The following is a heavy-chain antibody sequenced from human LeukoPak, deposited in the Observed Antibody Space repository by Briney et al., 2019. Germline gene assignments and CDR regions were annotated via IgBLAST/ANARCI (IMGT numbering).Heavy chain of an antibody. J-gene: IGHJ4*02. CDR2: ITNDGSST. V-gene: IGHV3-74*01. Sequence: GGSLRLSCAASGLTFSSHWMHWVRQAPGKGLVWVSRITNDGSSTTYADSVKGRFTISRDNAKNMLYLQVNSLRAEDTAVYYCARDQRWNSGSSSGYWGQGTLVTVSS. CDR1: GLTFSSHW. CDR3: ARDQRWNSGSSSGY. D-gene: IGHD1-26*01.